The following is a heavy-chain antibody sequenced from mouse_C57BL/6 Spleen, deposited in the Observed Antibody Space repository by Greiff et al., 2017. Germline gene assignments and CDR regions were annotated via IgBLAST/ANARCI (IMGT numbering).Heavy chain of an antibody. V-gene: IGHV5-9-1*02. CDR2: ISSGGDYI. Sequence: EVQLVESGEGLVKPGGSLKLSCAASGFTFSSYAMSWVRQTPEKRLEWVAYISSGGDYIYYADTVKGRFTISRDNARNTLYLQMRSLKSEDTAMYYCTREGSYDYDGGGYFDYWGQGTTLTVSS. CDR3: TREGSYDYDGGGYFDY. J-gene: IGHJ2*01. D-gene: IGHD2-4*01. CDR1: GFTFSSYA.